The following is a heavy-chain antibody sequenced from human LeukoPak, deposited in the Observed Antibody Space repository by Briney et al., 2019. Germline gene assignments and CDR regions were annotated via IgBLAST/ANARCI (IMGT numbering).Heavy chain of an antibody. Sequence: PSETLSLTCTVAGGPISTNGDYWGWIRQPPGKGLEWIGSISYIGSTHYNPSLKSRVIISVDTSRNQFSLKLSSVTAADTAVYYCASHSLRLRWPTDLGYWGQGTLVTVSS. D-gene: IGHD4-23*01. J-gene: IGHJ4*02. V-gene: IGHV4-39*01. CDR3: ASHSLRLRWPTDLGY. CDR1: GGPISTNGDY. CDR2: ISYIGST.